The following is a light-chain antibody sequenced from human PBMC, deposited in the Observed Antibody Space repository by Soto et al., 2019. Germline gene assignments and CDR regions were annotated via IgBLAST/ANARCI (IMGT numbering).Light chain of an antibody. CDR1: QSVSSN. Sequence: EIVMTQSPATLSVSPGERATLSCRASQSVSSNLAWYQQKPGQAPSLLIYGASTRATGTPARFSGSGSGTEFTLTISSLQSEDFAVYYCQQYIRWPLTFGGGTKVDSK. V-gene: IGKV3-15*01. J-gene: IGKJ4*01. CDR3: QQYIRWPLT. CDR2: GAS.